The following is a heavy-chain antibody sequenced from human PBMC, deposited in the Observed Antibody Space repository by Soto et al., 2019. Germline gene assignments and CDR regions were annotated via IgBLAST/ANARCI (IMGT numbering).Heavy chain of an antibody. V-gene: IGHV3-7*03. CDR2: IKQDGSEE. CDR3: ARDLGVGAAGRRYYYYYGMDV. Sequence: EVQLAESGGGLVRPGGSLRLSCAASGFSFSGYWMTWVRQAPGKGLEWVANIKQDGSEEYYVDSVKGRFTISRDNAKRSLFLQMNSLRVEDTALYYCARDLGVGAAGRRYYYYYGMDVWGQGTTVTVSS. J-gene: IGHJ6*02. CDR1: GFSFSGYW. D-gene: IGHD6-13*01.